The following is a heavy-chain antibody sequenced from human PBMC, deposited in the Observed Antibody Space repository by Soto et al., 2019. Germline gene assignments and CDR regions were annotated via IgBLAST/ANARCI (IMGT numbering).Heavy chain of an antibody. J-gene: IGHJ4*02. V-gene: IGHV3-53*04. CDR1: GFTVSSNY. CDR2: IYSGGST. Sequence: GGSLRLSCAASGFTVSSNYMSWVRQAPGKGLEWVSVIYSGGSTYYADSVKGRFTISRHNSKNTLYLQMNSLRAEDTAVYYCARDLRGLRGYYFDYWGQGTLVTVSS. D-gene: IGHD3-10*01. CDR3: ARDLRGLRGYYFDY.